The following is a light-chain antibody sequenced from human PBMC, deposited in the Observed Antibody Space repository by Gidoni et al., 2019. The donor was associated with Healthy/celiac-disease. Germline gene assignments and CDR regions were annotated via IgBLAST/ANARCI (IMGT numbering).Light chain of an antibody. CDR2: EDS. CDR1: ALPKKY. V-gene: IGLV3-10*01. J-gene: IGLJ3*02. Sequence: SYELTQPPSVSVSPGQTARNTCPGDALPKKYAYWYQQKSGHAPVLVIYEDSKRPSGLPERFSGSSSGTMATLTISGAQVEDEADYYCYSTDSSGNHRVFGGGTKLTVL. CDR3: YSTDSSGNHRV.